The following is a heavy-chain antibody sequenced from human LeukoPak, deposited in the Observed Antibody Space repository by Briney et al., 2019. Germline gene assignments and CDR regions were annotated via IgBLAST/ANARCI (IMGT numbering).Heavy chain of an antibody. CDR2: MNPNSGNA. Sequence: GASVKVSCKASGYTFTSYDISCVRQATGQGLEWMGWMNPNSGNAGYAQRFQGRVTMTRNNSISTAYMELTSLRSEDTAVYYCGRPLQRGSWTQRALDYWGQGTLVTVSS. V-gene: IGHV1-8*01. CDR1: GYTFTSYD. D-gene: IGHD3-10*01. CDR3: GRPLQRGSWTQRALDY. J-gene: IGHJ4*02.